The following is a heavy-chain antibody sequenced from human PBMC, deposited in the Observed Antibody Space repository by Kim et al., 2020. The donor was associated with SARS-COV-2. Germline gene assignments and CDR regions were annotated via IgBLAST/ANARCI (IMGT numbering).Heavy chain of an antibody. D-gene: IGHD3-10*01. CDR1: GYTFTGYY. Sequence: ASVKVSCKASGYTFTGYYMHWVRQAPGQGLEWMGWINPNSGGTNYAQKFQGRVTMTRDTSISTAYMELSRLRSDDTAVYYCARETTVAGYYGSGVDYNVGGLDYWGQGTLVTVSS. CDR3: ARETTVAGYYGSGVDYNVGGLDY. J-gene: IGHJ4*02. V-gene: IGHV1-2*02. CDR2: INPNSGGT.